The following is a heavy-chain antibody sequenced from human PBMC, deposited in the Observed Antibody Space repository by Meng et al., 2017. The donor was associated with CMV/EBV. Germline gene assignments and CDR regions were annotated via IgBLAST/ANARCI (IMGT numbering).Heavy chain of an antibody. CDR3: ARGHSYGYGSYYYYGMDV. Sequence: SETLSLTCAVYGGSFSGYYWSWIRQPPGKGLEWIGEINHSGSTNYNPSLKSRVTISVDTSKNQFSLKLSSVTAADTAVYYCARGHSYGYGSYYYYGMDVWGQGTMVTVSS. D-gene: IGHD5-18*01. CDR1: GGSFSGYY. J-gene: IGHJ6*02. V-gene: IGHV4-34*01. CDR2: INHSGST.